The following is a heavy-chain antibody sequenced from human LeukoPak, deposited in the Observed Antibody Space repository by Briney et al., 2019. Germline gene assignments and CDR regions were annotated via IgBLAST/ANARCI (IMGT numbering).Heavy chain of an antibody. D-gene: IGHD2-2*01. J-gene: IGHJ4*02. Sequence: GGSLRLSCAASGFTFSSYGMHWVRQAPGKGLEWAAFIRYDGSNKYYADSVKGRFTISRDNSKNTLYLQMNSLRAEDTAVYYCAKVSIVVVPAASGEYWGQGTLVTVSS. CDR1: GFTFSSYG. CDR2: IRYDGSNK. V-gene: IGHV3-30*02. CDR3: AKVSIVVVPAASGEY.